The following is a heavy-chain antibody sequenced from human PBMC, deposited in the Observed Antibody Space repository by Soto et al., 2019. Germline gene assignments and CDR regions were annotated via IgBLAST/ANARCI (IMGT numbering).Heavy chain of an antibody. Sequence: ASVKVSCKASGFTFTSSAVQWVRQARGQRLEWIGWINAGNGNTKYSQKFQGRVTITRDTSASTAYMELSSLRSEDTAVYYCARVRIAVAGTLLGYWGQGTLVTVSS. V-gene: IGHV1-3*01. D-gene: IGHD6-19*01. CDR2: INAGNGNT. CDR3: ARVRIAVAGTLLGY. CDR1: GFTFTSSA. J-gene: IGHJ4*02.